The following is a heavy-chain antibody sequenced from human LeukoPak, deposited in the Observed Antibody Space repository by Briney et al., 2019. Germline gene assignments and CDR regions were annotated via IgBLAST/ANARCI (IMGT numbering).Heavy chain of an antibody. Sequence: GGSLRHSCAASGFTFSSYAMHWVRRAPGKGLEWVAVISYDGSNKYYADSVKGRFTISRDNSKNSLFLQMSSLRADDTAVYYCARDGRFLEDLFSFDYWGQGTLVTVSS. CDR1: GFTFSSYA. J-gene: IGHJ4*02. V-gene: IGHV3-30-3*01. CDR3: ARDGRFLEDLFSFDY. D-gene: IGHD3-3*01. CDR2: ISYDGSNK.